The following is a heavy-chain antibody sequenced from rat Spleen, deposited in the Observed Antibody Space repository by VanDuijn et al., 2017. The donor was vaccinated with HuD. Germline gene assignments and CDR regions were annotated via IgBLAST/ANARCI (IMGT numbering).Heavy chain of an antibody. D-gene: IGHD1-2*01. CDR1: GFTFSKYY. Sequence: EVQLVESGGGSVQPGRYLKLYCAASGFTFSKYYMAWVRQAPTNGLEWVAYISTGGGSTYYRDSVKGRFTISRDNANSTLFLQMDSLRSEDTATCYCTTGEAAYFDCWGQGVMVTVSS. CDR3: TTGEAAYFDC. J-gene: IGHJ2*01. V-gene: IGHV5-27*01. CDR2: ISTGGGST.